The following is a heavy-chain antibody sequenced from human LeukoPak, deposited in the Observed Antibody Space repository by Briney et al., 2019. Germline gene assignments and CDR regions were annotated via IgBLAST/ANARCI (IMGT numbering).Heavy chain of an antibody. CDR1: GFTFSSYW. Sequence: PGGSLRLSCAASGFTFSSYWMSWVRQAPGKGLEWVSAISGSGGSTYYADSVKGRFTISRDNSKNTLYLQMNSLRAEDTAVYYCAKGSGYSYGPLDYWGQGTLVTVSS. V-gene: IGHV3-23*01. D-gene: IGHD5-18*01. CDR2: ISGSGGST. CDR3: AKGSGYSYGPLDY. J-gene: IGHJ4*02.